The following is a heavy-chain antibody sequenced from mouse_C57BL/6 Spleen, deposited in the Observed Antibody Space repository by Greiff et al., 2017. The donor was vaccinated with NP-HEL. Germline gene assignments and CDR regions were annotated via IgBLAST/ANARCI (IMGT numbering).Heavy chain of an antibody. D-gene: IGHD2-10*02. CDR2: INPNNGGT. V-gene: IGHV1-26*01. J-gene: IGHJ2*01. CDR3: ARKPYGNYVYFDY. Sequence: EVQLQQSGPELVKPGASVKISCKASGYTFTDYYMNWVKQSHGKSLEWIGDINPNNGGTSYNQKFKGKATLTVDKSSSTAYMELRSLTSEDSAVYYCARKPYGNYVYFDYWGQGTTLTVSS. CDR1: GYTFTDYY.